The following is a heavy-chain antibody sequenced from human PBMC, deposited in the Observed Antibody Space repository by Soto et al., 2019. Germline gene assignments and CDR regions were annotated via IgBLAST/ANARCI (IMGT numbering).Heavy chain of an antibody. V-gene: IGHV1-2*02. Sequence: QVQLVQSGAEVKKPGASVKVSCKASGYTFTGFYMHWVRQAPGQGLEWMGWINPKSGDTEYAQNCQGGHCITREASISTAYMEPSRLKSDDTAVYYCASGGSTVTREFDYWGQGTLVRFSS. CDR3: ASGGSTVTREFDY. J-gene: IGHJ4*02. D-gene: IGHD4-17*01. CDR1: GYTFTGFY. CDR2: INPKSGDT.